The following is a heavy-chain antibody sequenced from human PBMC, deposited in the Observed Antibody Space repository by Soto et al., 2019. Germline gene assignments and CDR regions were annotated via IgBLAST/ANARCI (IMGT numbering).Heavy chain of an antibody. V-gene: IGHV1-3*01. CDR2: INAGNGNT. D-gene: IGHD7-27*01. J-gene: IGHJ3*02. CDR3: ARDPTLTGDAFDI. CDR1: GYTFTSYA. Sequence: ASVKVSCKASGYTFTSYAMHWVRRAPGQRLEWMGWINAGNGNTKYSQKFQGRVTITRDTSASTAYMELSSLRSEDTAVYYCARDPTLTGDAFDIWGQGTMVTVSS.